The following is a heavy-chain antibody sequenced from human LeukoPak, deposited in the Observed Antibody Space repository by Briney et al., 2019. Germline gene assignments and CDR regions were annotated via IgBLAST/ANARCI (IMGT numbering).Heavy chain of an antibody. CDR2: INPSGGST. D-gene: IGHD2-2*01. V-gene: IGHV1-46*01. CDR1: GYTFTSYY. J-gene: IGHJ3*02. Sequence: VASVKVSCKASGYTFTSYYMHWVRQAPGQGLEWMGIINPSGGSTSYAQKFQGRVTKTRDMSTSTVYMELSSLRSEDTAVYYCARVRRGYCSSTSCYSAFDIWGQGTMVTVSS. CDR3: ARVRRGYCSSTSCYSAFDI.